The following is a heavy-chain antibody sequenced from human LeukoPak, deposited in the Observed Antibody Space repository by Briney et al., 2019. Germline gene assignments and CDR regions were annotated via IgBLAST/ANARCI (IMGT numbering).Heavy chain of an antibody. V-gene: IGHV1-2*02. CDR3: ARDGEPQRDYYDSSGYYYVN. J-gene: IGHJ4*02. CDR2: INPNSGGT. CDR1: GYTFTGYY. D-gene: IGHD3-22*01. Sequence: GASVKVSCKASGYTFTGYYMHWVRQAPGQGLEWMGWINPNSGGTNYAQKFQARVTMTRDTSISTAYMELSRLRSDDTAVYYCARDGEPQRDYYDSSGYYYVNWGQGTLVTVSS.